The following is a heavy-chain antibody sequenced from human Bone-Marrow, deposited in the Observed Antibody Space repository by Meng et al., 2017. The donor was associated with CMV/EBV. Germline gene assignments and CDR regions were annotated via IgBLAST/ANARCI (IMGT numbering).Heavy chain of an antibody. D-gene: IGHD4-23*01. CDR3: AKDYGGNPMRFDY. CDR2: ISYDGSDK. Sequence: AASGFTFNNYGMHWVRQAPGKGLEWMAVISYDGSDKYYADSVKGRFTISRDNSKNMLYLQMNSLRDEDTAVYYCAKDYGGNPMRFDYWGQGTLVTVSS. J-gene: IGHJ4*02. V-gene: IGHV3-30*18. CDR1: GFTFNNYG.